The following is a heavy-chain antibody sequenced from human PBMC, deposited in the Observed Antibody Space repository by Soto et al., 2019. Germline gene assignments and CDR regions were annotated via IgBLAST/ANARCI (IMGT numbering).Heavy chain of an antibody. V-gene: IGHV4-4*07. CDR1: GTSVSNYY. CDR3: ARGGIQLSYAFDY. Sequence: PSETLSLTCSVSGTSVSNYYWSWIRQPAGRGLEHIGRIYTSGSTSYNTSLKSRVTMSMDTSQTQIYLNLTSVTAADTADYYCARGGIQLSYAFDYWGQGIQVTVSS. CDR2: IYTSGST. D-gene: IGHD5-18*01. J-gene: IGHJ4*02.